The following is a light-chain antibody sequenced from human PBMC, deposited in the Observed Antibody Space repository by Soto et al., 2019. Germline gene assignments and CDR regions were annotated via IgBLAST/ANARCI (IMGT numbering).Light chain of an antibody. CDR1: QSVLYSSNNKNY. Sequence: DIVMTQSPDSVAVSLGERATINCKSSQSVLYSSNNKNYLAWYQQKPGQPPKLLIYWASTRESGVPDRFSGSGSGTEFTLTIDRLQSADFAVYYCQQYDRWPVTFGGGTKVDIK. J-gene: IGKJ4*01. V-gene: IGKV4-1*01. CDR2: WAS. CDR3: QQYDRWPVT.